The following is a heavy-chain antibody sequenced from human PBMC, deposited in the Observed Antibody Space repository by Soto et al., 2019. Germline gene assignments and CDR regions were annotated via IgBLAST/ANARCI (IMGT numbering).Heavy chain of an antibody. J-gene: IGHJ6*02. CDR1: SNSV. V-gene: IGHV3-74*01. Sequence: SNSVMRRIRPTTGKGLVWVSRINSDGSSTSYADSVKGRFTISRDNAKNTLYLQMNSLRAEDTAVYYCASADQLLYEGYYHYGMDVWGQG. CDR2: INSDGSST. CDR3: ASADQLLYEGYYHYGMDV. D-gene: IGHD2-2*02.